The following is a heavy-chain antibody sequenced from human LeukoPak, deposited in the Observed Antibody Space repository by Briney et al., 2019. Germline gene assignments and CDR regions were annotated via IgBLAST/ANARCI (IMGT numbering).Heavy chain of an antibody. V-gene: IGHV4-59*01. J-gene: IGHJ5*02. CDR3: AREGYYDRNWFDP. CDR1: GGSISSYY. CDR2: IYYSGST. D-gene: IGHD3-22*01. Sequence: SETLSLTCTVSGGSISSYYWSWIRQPPGKGLEWIGYIYYSGSTNYNPSLKSRVTISVDTSKNQFSLKLSSVTAADTAVYCCAREGYYDRNWFDPWGQGTLVTVSS.